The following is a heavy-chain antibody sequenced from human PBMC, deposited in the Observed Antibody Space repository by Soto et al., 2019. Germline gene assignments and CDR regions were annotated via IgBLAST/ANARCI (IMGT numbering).Heavy chain of an antibody. CDR1: GFTFSSYG. Sequence: QVQLVESGGGVVQPGRSLRLSCAASGFTFSSYGMHWVRQAPGKGLEWVAVIWYDGSNKYYADSVKGRFTISRDNSKNTLYLQMNSQRAEDTAVYYCARADGGYSSSWYAGYYYYGMDVWGQGTTVTVSS. J-gene: IGHJ6*02. V-gene: IGHV3-33*01. CDR3: ARADGGYSSSWYAGYYYYGMDV. CDR2: IWYDGSNK. D-gene: IGHD6-13*01.